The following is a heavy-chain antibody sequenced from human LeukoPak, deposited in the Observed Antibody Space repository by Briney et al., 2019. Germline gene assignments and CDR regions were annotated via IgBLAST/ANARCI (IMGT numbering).Heavy chain of an antibody. D-gene: IGHD6-6*01. Sequence: SETLSLTCAVYGGSFSGYYWSWIPQPPGKGLEWIGEINHSGSTNYNPSLKSRVTISVDTSKNQFSLKLSSVTAADTAVYYCARLLAAPYYYYYMDVWGKGTTVTVSS. V-gene: IGHV4-34*01. J-gene: IGHJ6*03. CDR3: ARLLAAPYYYYYMDV. CDR2: INHSGST. CDR1: GGSFSGYY.